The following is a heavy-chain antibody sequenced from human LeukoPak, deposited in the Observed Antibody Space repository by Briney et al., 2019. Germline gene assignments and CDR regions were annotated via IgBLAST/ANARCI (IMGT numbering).Heavy chain of an antibody. CDR3: ARDGRYCGSTSCRLNWFDP. Sequence: ASVKVSCKASGYTFTTYYMHWARQAPGQGLEWKGIINPSGGSTSYAQKFQGRVTMTRDTSTSTIYMELSSLRSEDTAVYYCARDGRYCGSTSCRLNWFDPWGQGTLVTVSS. CDR2: INPSGGST. V-gene: IGHV1-46*01. J-gene: IGHJ5*02. D-gene: IGHD2-2*01. CDR1: GYTFTTYY.